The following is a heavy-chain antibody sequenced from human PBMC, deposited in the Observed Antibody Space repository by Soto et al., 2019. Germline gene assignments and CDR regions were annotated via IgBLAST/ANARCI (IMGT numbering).Heavy chain of an antibody. Sequence: PGGSLRLSCAASGFTFSSYEMNWVRQAPGKGLEWVSYISSSGSTIYYADSVKGRFTISRDNAKNSLYLQMNSLRAEDTAVYYCARREWELLSANAFDIWGQGTMVTVSS. D-gene: IGHD1-26*01. CDR1: GFTFSSYE. CDR2: ISSSGSTI. V-gene: IGHV3-48*03. CDR3: ARREWELLSANAFDI. J-gene: IGHJ3*02.